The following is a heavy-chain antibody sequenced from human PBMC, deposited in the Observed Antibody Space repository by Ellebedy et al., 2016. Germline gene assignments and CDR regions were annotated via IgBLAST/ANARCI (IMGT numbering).Heavy chain of an antibody. J-gene: IGHJ5*01. Sequence: SETLSLXXTVSGGSISSSSGYYWAWIRQSPGKGLDWIGSTYYGGSTYYNPSLTSRVTISVDTSKNQFSLKLSSVTAADTAVYYCARTYSDTSGFYYCDSWGQGTLVTVSS. CDR1: GGSISSSSGYY. CDR3: ARTYSDTSGFYYCDS. CDR2: TYYGGST. V-gene: IGHV4-39*07. D-gene: IGHD3-22*01.